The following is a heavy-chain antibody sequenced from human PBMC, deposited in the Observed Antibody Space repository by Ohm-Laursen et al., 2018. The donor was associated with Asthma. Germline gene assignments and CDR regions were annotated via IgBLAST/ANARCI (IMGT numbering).Heavy chain of an antibody. CDR1: GFTFSSYG. D-gene: IGHD3-3*01. V-gene: IGHV3-30*19. Sequence: SLRLSCAASGFTFSSYGMHWVRQAPGKGLEWVAVGGSYYDGGLKYYADSVNGRFTVSRDDSKNTLYLQMNSLRPDDTAVYYCARDVMEWYLPAFDFWGQGTLVTVSS. CDR3: ARDVMEWYLPAFDF. J-gene: IGHJ4*02. CDR2: GGSYYDGGLK.